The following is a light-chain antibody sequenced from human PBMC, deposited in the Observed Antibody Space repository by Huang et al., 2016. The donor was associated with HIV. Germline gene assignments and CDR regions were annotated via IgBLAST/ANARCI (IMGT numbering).Light chain of an antibody. V-gene: IGKV3-11*01. J-gene: IGKJ4*01. CDR3: QQRDNWPR. Sequence: EIVLTQSPATLSLSPGERATLSCRASQSVDSYLAWYQQKPGQAPRLLIYDASTRATGIPARFSGSGSGTDFTLTISSLEPEEFAVYYCQQRDNWPRFGGGTKVEIK. CDR1: QSVDSY. CDR2: DAS.